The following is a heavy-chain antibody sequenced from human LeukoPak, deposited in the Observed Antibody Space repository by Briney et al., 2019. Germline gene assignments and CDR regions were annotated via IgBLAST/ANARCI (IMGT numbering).Heavy chain of an antibody. CDR3: ARRYYDFWSGYYPAAFDI. J-gene: IGHJ3*02. D-gene: IGHD3-3*01. CDR1: GYSISSGYY. V-gene: IGHV4-38-2*01. Sequence: SETLSLTCAVSGYSISSGYYWGWIRQPPGKGLGWIGSIYHSGSTYYNPSLKSRVTISVDTSKNQFSLKLSSVTAADTAVYYCARRYYDFWSGYYPAAFDIWGQGTMVTVSS. CDR2: IYHSGST.